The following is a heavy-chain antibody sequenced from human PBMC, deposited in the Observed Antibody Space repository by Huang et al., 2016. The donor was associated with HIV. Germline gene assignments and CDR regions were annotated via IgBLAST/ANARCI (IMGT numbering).Heavy chain of an antibody. CDR1: GFTFRGYW. CDR2: INSDGGER. V-gene: IGHV3-7*01. J-gene: IGHJ4*02. CDR3: ARGFQAKPGDY. Sequence: EVHLVESGGGLVRPGRSLRLSCAASGFTFRGYWMKWVRQPPGRGLEWVTNINSDGGERFYVDSVRGRFTISRDNANNSVSLHVNSLKAEDTGVYYCARGFQAKPGDYWGQGTLVTVSS.